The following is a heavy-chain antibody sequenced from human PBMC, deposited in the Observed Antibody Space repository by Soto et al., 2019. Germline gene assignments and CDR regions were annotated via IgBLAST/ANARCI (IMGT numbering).Heavy chain of an antibody. D-gene: IGHD3-3*01. Sequence: GVSLRLSCAASGFTFSSHAMSWVRQSPGKGLEWVSAISNSGGSTYYADSVKGRFTISRDNSKNTLYLQMNSLRAEDTAVYSCAQGNTIFGVVISYSYYYGMAVWGQGTTVTVAS. V-gene: IGHV3-23*01. CDR2: ISNSGGST. CDR3: AQGNTIFGVVISYSYYYGMAV. J-gene: IGHJ6*02. CDR1: GFTFSSHA.